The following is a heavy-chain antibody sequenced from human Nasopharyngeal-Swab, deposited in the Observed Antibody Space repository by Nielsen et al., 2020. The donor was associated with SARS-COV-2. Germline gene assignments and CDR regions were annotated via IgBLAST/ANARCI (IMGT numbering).Heavy chain of an antibody. J-gene: IGHJ6*02. V-gene: IGHV3-30*18. CDR3: AKDHQLIRNYYYYDMDV. CDR2: ISYDGIRK. D-gene: IGHD2-8*01. Sequence: GKVLEWMAVISYDGIRKYYADSVKGRFTLSRDNSKNTLYLQMNSLRTEDTAVYYCAKDHQLIRNYYYYDMDVWGQGTTVTVSS.